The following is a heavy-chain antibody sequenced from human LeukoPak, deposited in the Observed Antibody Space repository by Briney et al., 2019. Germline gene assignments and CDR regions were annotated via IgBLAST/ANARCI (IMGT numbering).Heavy chain of an antibody. D-gene: IGHD1-26*01. CDR3: AKGGGTYSDWYFDL. J-gene: IGHJ2*01. CDR1: GFTFDDYA. CDR2: ISWNSGSI. Sequence: PGGSLRLSCAASGFTFDDYAMHWVRQAPGKGLEWVSSISWNSGSIDYADSVKGRFTISRDNAKNSLYLQMDSLRAEDMGLYYCAKGGGTYSDWYFDLWGRGTLVTVSS. V-gene: IGHV3-9*03.